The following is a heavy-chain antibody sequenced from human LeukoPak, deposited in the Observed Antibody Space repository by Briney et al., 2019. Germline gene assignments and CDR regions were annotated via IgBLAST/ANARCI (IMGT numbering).Heavy chain of an antibody. V-gene: IGHV4-34*01. CDR2: INHSGST. J-gene: IGHJ4*02. CDR1: GGSFSGYY. D-gene: IGHD3/OR15-3a*01. CDR3: AGRTRYRGFDY. Sequence: PSETLSLTCAVYGGSFSGYYWSWIRQPPGKGLEWIGEINHSGSTNYNPSLKSRVTISVDTSKNQFSLKLSSVTAADTAVYYCAGRTRYRGFDYWGQGTLVTVSS.